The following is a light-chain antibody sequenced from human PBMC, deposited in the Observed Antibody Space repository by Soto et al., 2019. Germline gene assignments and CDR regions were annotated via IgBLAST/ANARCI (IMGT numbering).Light chain of an antibody. V-gene: IGKV3-15*01. CDR2: GAV. Sequence: EIVLTQSPATLSLSPGERATLSCRASQSVNNNLAWYQQKPGLAPRLLIYGAVTRATGIPARFSGSGSGTEFTLTISSLQSEDFALYYCQQYDNWPRGTFGHGTRLEIK. CDR3: QQYDNWPRGT. CDR1: QSVNNN. J-gene: IGKJ5*01.